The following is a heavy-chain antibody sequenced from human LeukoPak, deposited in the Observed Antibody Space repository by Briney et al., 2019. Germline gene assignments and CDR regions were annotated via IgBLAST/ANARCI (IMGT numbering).Heavy chain of an antibody. CDR1: GFTFSGYS. Sequence: GGSLRLSCAASGFTFSGYSMNWVRQAPGKGLEWVSSISSSSSYIYYADSVKGRFTISRDNAKNSLYLQMNSLRAEDTAVYYCASGVRYSSSWYPFDYWGQGTLVTVSS. CDR2: ISSSSSYI. D-gene: IGHD6-13*01. J-gene: IGHJ4*02. CDR3: ASGVRYSSSWYPFDY. V-gene: IGHV3-21*01.